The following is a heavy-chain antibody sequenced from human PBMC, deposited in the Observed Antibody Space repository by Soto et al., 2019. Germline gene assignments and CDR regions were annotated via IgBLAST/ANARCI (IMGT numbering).Heavy chain of an antibody. Sequence: GASVKVSCKTSGYRFSNYGITWVRQAPGQGLEWMGWVSPYNGDTNYVQKLQGRVTMTADTSTITAYMELRNLTSDDTAVYYCARDSDGVFDYWGQGTLVTVSS. V-gene: IGHV1-18*01. CDR1: GYRFSNYG. CDR2: VSPYNGDT. CDR3: ARDSDGVFDY. D-gene: IGHD4-17*01. J-gene: IGHJ4*02.